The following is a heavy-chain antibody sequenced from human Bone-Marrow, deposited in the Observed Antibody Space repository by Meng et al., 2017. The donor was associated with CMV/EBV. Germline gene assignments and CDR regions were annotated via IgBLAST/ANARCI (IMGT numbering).Heavy chain of an antibody. J-gene: IGHJ4*02. CDR3: VSRYSWELFDF. Sequence: LTFGVDGGSFSGYYWSWIVQPPGKGLEWIGEINNIGGTKYNPSLKSRVTISVDTYKNQFSLKLTSVTAADTAVYYCVSRYSWELFDFWGQGTLVTVSS. V-gene: IGHV4-34*01. CDR1: GGSFSGYY. CDR2: INNIGGT. D-gene: IGHD1-26*01.